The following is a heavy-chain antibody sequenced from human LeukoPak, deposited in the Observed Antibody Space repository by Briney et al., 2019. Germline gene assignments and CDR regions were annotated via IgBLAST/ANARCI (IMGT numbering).Heavy chain of an antibody. V-gene: IGHV4-34*01. Sequence: SETLSLTCTFYGGSFSSYYWSWIRQPPGKGLEWIGEINHSGSTNYNPSLKSRVTISVDTSKNQFSLKLSSVTAADTAVYYCARYSADRYCSSTSCYIRSSSSLDYWGQGTLVTVSS. CDR3: ARYSADRYCSSTSCYIRSSSSLDY. D-gene: IGHD2-2*02. CDR1: GGSFSSYY. J-gene: IGHJ4*02. CDR2: INHSGST.